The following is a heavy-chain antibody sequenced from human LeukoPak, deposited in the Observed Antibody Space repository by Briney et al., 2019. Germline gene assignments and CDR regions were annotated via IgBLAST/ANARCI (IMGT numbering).Heavy chain of an antibody. Sequence: SETLSLTCSVSGDSISTSSYYWGWIRQPPGKGLEWIGTIYYSGSTYYNPSLTSRVTISVDTSKNQFSLKQSSVTAADTAVYYCARHKDYYYSYMDVWGKGTTVTISS. CDR3: ARHKDYYYSYMDV. V-gene: IGHV4-39*01. CDR1: GDSISTSSYY. J-gene: IGHJ6*03. CDR2: IYYSGST.